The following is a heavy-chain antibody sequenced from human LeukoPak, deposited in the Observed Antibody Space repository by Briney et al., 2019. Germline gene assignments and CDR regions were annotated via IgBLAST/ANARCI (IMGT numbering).Heavy chain of an antibody. CDR1: GYTLTELS. V-gene: IGHV1-2*06. CDR2: INPNSGGT. J-gene: IGHJ6*02. Sequence: GASVKVSCKVSGYTLTELSMHWVRQAPGKGLEWMGRINPNSGGTNYAQKFQGRVTMTRDTSISTAYMELSRLRSDDTAVYYCARDQAVSTYYYYYGMDVWGQGTTVTVSS. CDR3: ARDQAVSTYYYYYGMDV.